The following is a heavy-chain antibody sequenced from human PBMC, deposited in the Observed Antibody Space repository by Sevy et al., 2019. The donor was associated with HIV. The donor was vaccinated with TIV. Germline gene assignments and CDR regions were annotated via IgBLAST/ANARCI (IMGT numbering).Heavy chain of an antibody. CDR3: ARDSETHDDILTYYAFDY. D-gene: IGHD3-9*01. CDR2: IRSKAYGGTV. V-gene: IGHV3-49*03. J-gene: IGHJ4*02. Sequence: GGSLRLSCSGSGFTFGDHAVTWFRRAPGQGLEWVGLIRSKAYGGTVEYAASVKGRFTISRDDFKSVAYLQMNSLKTEDTAMYYCARDSETHDDILTYYAFDYWGPGTLVTVSS. CDR1: GFTFGDHA.